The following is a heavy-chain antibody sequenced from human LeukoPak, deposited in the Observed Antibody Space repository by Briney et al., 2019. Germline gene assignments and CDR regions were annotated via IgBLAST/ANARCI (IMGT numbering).Heavy chain of an antibody. CDR3: ARADCSGSTCYLRRSWFDP. Sequence: GGSLRLSCAASGFRLSDYDMNWVRQAPGKGLEWASSISTGSRYIYYAYSVKGRFTISRDDAKNSLYLQMDYLRAEDTAVYYCARADCSGSTCYLRRSWFDPWGQGTLVTVSS. J-gene: IGHJ5*02. V-gene: IGHV3-21*01. CDR2: ISTGSRYI. CDR1: GFRLSDYD. D-gene: IGHD2-2*01.